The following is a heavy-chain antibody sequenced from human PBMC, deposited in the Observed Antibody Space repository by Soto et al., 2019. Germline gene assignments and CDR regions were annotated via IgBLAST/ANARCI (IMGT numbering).Heavy chain of an antibody. V-gene: IGHV1-69*17. D-gene: IGHD2-21*02. J-gene: IGHJ3*01. CDR1: AGTFNSYA. CDR2: IIPIFGIT. CDR3: PRDGVGLCAGNCTLNAFEL. Sequence: QALLEQSGAEMKKPGASLTVSCKASAGTFNSYAISWVRQAPGQGLEWMGGIIPIFGITNYAQKFQDRLTLAAHRVMDTAYMELISLTSDDTSVYYCPRDGVGLCAGNCTLNAFELWGRGTAVTVSS.